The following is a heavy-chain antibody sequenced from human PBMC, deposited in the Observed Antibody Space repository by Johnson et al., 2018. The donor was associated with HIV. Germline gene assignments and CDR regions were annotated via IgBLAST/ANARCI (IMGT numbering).Heavy chain of an antibody. CDR3: AKPPSMGADAFDI. Sequence: QVQLVESGGGVVQPGRSLRLSCAASGFTFSSYGIHWVRQVPGKGLEWVAVISYDGSNNYYADSVQGRFTISRDNSKNTLYLQVTSLRAEDTAVYYCAKPPSMGADAFDIWGQGTGVTVSS. J-gene: IGHJ3*02. D-gene: IGHD3-16*01. CDR2: ISYDGSNN. CDR1: GFTFSSYG. V-gene: IGHV3-30*18.